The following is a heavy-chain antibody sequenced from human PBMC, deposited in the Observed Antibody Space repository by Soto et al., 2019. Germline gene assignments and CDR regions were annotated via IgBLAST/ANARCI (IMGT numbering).Heavy chain of an antibody. Sequence: SETLSLTCTVSGGSIATSSYFWAWIRRPPGKGLEWIGSIDYRGTIYNNPSLKSRVTISVDTSKNHFSLKLDSVTATDTALYYCSRRAPEGFDPWGQGTLVTVSS. CDR3: SRRAPEGFDP. V-gene: IGHV4-39*02. CDR1: GGSIATSSYF. CDR2: IDYRGTI. J-gene: IGHJ5*02.